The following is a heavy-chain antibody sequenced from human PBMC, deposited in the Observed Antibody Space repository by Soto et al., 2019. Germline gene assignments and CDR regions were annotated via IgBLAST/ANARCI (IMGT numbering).Heavy chain of an antibody. CDR2: ISWNSGSI. V-gene: IGHV3-9*01. CDR3: AKAVGSYSNFDY. D-gene: IGHD1-26*01. Sequence: EVQLVESGGGLVQTGRSLRLSCAASGFTFHDYAMHWVRQAPGKGLEWVSGISWNSGSIGYADSVKGRFTISRDNAKNSLYLQMNSLRAEDTALYYCAKAVGSYSNFDYWGQGTLVTVSS. J-gene: IGHJ4*02. CDR1: GFTFHDYA.